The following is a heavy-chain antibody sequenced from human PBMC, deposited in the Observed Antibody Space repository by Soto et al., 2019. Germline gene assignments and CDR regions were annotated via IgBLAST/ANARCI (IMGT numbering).Heavy chain of an antibody. J-gene: IGHJ4*02. D-gene: IGHD5-12*01. CDR1: GGSISSGGYY. V-gene: IGHV4-31*03. Sequence: QVQLQESGPGLVKPSQTLSLTCTVSGGSISSGGYYWSWIRQHPGKGLEWIGYIYYSGSTYYNPSLNSRVTRPVDTSKNQFSLKLSSVTAADTAVYYCARYGGRTTFDYWGQGTLVTVSS. CDR3: ARYGGRTTFDY. CDR2: IYYSGST.